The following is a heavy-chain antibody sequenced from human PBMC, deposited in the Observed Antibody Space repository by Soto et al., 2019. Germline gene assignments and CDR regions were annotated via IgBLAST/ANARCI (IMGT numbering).Heavy chain of an antibody. CDR3: TTYSAQTLCDGGPCYSVQTKILDS. D-gene: IGHD2-15*01. V-gene: IGHV3-15*01. CDR1: GFSFSNVW. J-gene: IGHJ4*02. CDR2: IKSKSVGGTT. Sequence: EVQLVESGGGLVKPGGSLTLSCAASGFSFSNVWMSWVRQAPGKGLEWVGHIKSKSVGGTTDYTASVKGRFTISRDDSKNTLYLQMNSLKTEDTPVYYCTTYSAQTLCDGGPCYSVQTKILDSWGQGILVTVSS.